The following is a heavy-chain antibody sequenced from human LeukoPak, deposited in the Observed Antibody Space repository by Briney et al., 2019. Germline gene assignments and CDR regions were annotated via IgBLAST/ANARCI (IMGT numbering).Heavy chain of an antibody. J-gene: IGHJ4*02. CDR3: ARLGMEGIWGARFGGQLMNPFDY. CDR1: GYSFTSYW. CDR2: IYPGDSDT. Sequence: GESLKISCKGSGYSFTSYWIGWVRQMPGKGLEWMGIIYPGDSDTRYSPSFQGQVTISADKSISTAYLQWSSLKASDTAMYYCARLGMEGIWGARFGGQLMNPFDYWGQGTLVTVSS. D-gene: IGHD2-15*01. V-gene: IGHV5-51*01.